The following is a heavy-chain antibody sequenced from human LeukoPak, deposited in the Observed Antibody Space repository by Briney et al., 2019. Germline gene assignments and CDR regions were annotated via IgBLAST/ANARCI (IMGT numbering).Heavy chain of an antibody. CDR2: IYPGDSDT. Sequence: GESLKISCRGSGYSLTSYWIAWVRQMPGKGLEWMGIIYPGDSDTRYSPSFQGQVTISADKSISTAYLQWNSLKASDTAMYYCASHRPSGGSYLPYYWGQGTLVTVSS. D-gene: IGHD2-15*01. CDR1: GYSLTSYW. CDR3: ASHRPSGGSYLPYY. V-gene: IGHV5-51*01. J-gene: IGHJ4*02.